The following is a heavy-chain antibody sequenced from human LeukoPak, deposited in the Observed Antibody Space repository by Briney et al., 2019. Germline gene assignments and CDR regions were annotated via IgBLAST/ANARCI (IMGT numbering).Heavy chain of an antibody. Sequence: GASVKVSCKASGYTLFSYDINWVRQATGQGLEWMGWMNVKSGNTGYVQKFQGRVTMTRNTSISTAYIELTSLRSEDTAVYYCATTPTNSRGWFDPWGQGSLVTVCS. CDR1: GYTLFSYD. CDR2: MNVKSGNT. CDR3: ATTPTNSRGWFDP. D-gene: IGHD2-8*01. V-gene: IGHV1-8*01. J-gene: IGHJ5*02.